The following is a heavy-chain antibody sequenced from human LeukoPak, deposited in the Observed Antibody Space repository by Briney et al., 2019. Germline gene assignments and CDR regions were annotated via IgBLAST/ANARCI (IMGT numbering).Heavy chain of an antibody. V-gene: IGHV5-51*01. CDR2: INPGDSDT. J-gene: IGHJ4*02. CDR1: GYIFTGYW. Sequence: GESLKISCKGSGYIFTGYWIGWVRQMPGKGLEWMGTINPGDSDTRYSPSFQGQVTISGDKSISTAYLQWSSLKASDTAMYYCTRVYYSSSSHHFDYWGQGTLVTVSS. CDR3: TRVYYSSSSHHFDY. D-gene: IGHD6-6*01.